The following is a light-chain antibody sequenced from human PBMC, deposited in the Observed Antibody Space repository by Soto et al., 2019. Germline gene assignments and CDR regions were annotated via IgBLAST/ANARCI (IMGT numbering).Light chain of an antibody. CDR1: SSDVGGYIY. Sequence: QSALTQPRSVSGSPGQSVTISCTGTSSDVGGYIYVSWYQQYPAKALKVMIYDVSRRPSGVPDRFSGSKSGNTASLTISGLQAEDEAVYYCCSYAGKKTVVFGGGTKLTVL. CDR2: DVS. V-gene: IGLV2-11*01. J-gene: IGLJ3*02. CDR3: CSYAGKKTVV.